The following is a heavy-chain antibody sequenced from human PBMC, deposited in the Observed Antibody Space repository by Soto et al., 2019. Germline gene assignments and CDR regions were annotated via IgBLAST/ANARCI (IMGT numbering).Heavy chain of an antibody. CDR3: VKETFGRTYYQVWHH. CDR1: GFTFDDYA. J-gene: IGHJ1*01. D-gene: IGHD1-26*01. CDR2: ISWNSGSI. V-gene: IGHV3-9*01. Sequence: GGSLRLSCAASGFTFDDYAMHWVRQAPGKSLEWVSGISWNSGSIGYADSVKGRFTISRHNAKNSLYLQLYRLRAEDTALSHFVKETFGRTYYQVWHHWSQGT.